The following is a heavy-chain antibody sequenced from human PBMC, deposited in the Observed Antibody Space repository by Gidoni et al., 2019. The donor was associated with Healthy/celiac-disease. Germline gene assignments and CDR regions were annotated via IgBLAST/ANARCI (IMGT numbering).Heavy chain of an antibody. CDR1: GGSFSGYY. Sequence: QVQLQQWGAGLLKPSETLSLTCAVYGGSFSGYYWSWIRQPPGKGLEWIGEINHSGSTNYNPSLKSRVTISVDTSKNQFSLKLSSVTAADTAVYYCARGGGEASLNPRTYSGYDFFDYWGQGTLVTVSS. CDR2: INHSGST. D-gene: IGHD5-12*01. J-gene: IGHJ4*02. CDR3: ARGGGEASLNPRTYSGYDFFDY. V-gene: IGHV4-34*01.